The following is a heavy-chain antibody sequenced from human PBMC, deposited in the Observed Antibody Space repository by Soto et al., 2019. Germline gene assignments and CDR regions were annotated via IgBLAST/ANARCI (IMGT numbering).Heavy chain of an antibody. CDR2: IWYDGSNK. V-gene: IGHV3-33*01. CDR1: GFTFSSYR. Sequence: GGSLRLCCAASGFTFSSYRMHWVRQAPGKGLEWVAVIWYDGSNKYYADSVKGRFTISRDNSKNTLYLQMNSLRAEDTAVYYCARGFKRWLQLRTSPFDYWGQGT. D-gene: IGHD5-12*01. J-gene: IGHJ4*02. CDR3: ARGFKRWLQLRTSPFDY.